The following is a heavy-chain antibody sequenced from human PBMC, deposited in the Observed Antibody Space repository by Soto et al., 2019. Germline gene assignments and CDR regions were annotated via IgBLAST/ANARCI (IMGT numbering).Heavy chain of an antibody. Sequence: SATLSLTCTVSGGSISSSSYYWGWIRQPPGKGLEWIGSIYYSGSTYYNPSLKRRVTISVDTSKNQFSLKLSSVTAADTAVYYCARQGIAARREGYNWFDPWGQGTLVTV. CDR3: ARQGIAARREGYNWFDP. J-gene: IGHJ5*02. CDR2: IYYSGST. D-gene: IGHD6-6*01. V-gene: IGHV4-39*01. CDR1: GGSISSSSYY.